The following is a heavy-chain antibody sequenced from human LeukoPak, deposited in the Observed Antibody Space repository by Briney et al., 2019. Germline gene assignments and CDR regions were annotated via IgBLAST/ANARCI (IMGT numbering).Heavy chain of an antibody. Sequence: SETLSLTCTVSGYSISSGYYWGWIRQPPGKGLEWIGSIYHSGSTYYNPSLKSRVTISVDTSKNQFSLKLSSVTAADTAVYYCARGRTGVWGSYRLDYWGQGTLVTVSS. D-gene: IGHD3-16*02. CDR3: ARGRTGVWGSYRLDY. CDR2: IYHSGST. CDR1: GYSISSGYY. J-gene: IGHJ4*02. V-gene: IGHV4-38-2*02.